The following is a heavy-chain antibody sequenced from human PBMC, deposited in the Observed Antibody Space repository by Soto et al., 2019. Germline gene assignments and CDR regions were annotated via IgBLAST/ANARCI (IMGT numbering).Heavy chain of an antibody. CDR1: GGSISSGGYS. CDR2: IYHSGST. Sequence: QLQLQESGSGLVKPSQTLSLTCAVSGGSISSGGYSWSWIRQPPGKGLEWIGYIYHSGSTYYNPSRXSXVXIXXDRSKNQFSLKLSSVTAADTAVYYCAAGAGLPRYYWGQGTLVTVSS. V-gene: IGHV4-30-2*01. CDR3: AAGAGLPRYY. J-gene: IGHJ4*02. D-gene: IGHD5-12*01.